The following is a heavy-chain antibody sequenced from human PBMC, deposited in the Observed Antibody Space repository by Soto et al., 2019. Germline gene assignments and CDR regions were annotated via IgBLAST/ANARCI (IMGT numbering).Heavy chain of an antibody. J-gene: IGHJ6*02. V-gene: IGHV4-34*01. CDR1: GGSFSGYY. D-gene: IGHD3-10*01. Sequence: SETLSLTCAVYGGSFSGYYWSWIRQPPGKGPEWIGEINHSGSTNYNPSLKSRVTISVDTSKNQFSLKLSSVTAADTAVYYCARCKMVRGVIIARYYYYGMDVWGQGTTVTVSS. CDR2: INHSGST. CDR3: ARCKMVRGVIIARYYYYGMDV.